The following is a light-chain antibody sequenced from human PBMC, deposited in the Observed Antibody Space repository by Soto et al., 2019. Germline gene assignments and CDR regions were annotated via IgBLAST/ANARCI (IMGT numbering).Light chain of an antibody. CDR1: QGISHW. J-gene: IGKJ4*01. V-gene: IGKV1-12*01. CDR3: QQGNSFPLT. Sequence: DIQITQGPSILSKSLGDRVTITFLASQGISHWLAWYQQRPGKAPKLLIYAASSLQSGVPSRFSGSGSGTDFTLTISSLQPEDFATYYCQQGNSFPLTFGGGTKVDI. CDR2: AAS.